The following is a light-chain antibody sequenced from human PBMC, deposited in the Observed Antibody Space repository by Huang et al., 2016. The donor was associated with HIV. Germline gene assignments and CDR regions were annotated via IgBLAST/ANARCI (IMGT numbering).Light chain of an antibody. J-gene: IGKJ1*01. CDR3: QQYRHWPWT. CDR2: GAS. V-gene: IGKV3-15*01. CDR1: QSVSSN. Sequence: EVLMTQSPAALSVSPGERATLACRASQSVSSNLAWYQQKPGQAPRLLIYGASTRATDIPARFSGSWSGTEFTLIISSLQSEDFAVYYCQQYRHWPWTFGQGTKVEIK.